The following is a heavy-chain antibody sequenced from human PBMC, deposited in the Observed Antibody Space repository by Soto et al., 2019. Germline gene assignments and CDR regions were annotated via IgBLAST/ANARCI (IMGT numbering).Heavy chain of an antibody. CDR3: ARDRLMATAGTARPYFGLDV. Sequence: SETLSLTCTVSGGSIRSGGYYWSWVRQSPRRGLEWIGNIYYSGSTYYNPSLKSRLTISVDTSKNQFSLNLSSVTAADTAVYYCARDRLMATAGTARPYFGLDVWGQGXTVTVYS. CDR1: GGSIRSGGYY. CDR2: IYYSGST. D-gene: IGHD5-18*01. J-gene: IGHJ6*02. V-gene: IGHV4-31*03.